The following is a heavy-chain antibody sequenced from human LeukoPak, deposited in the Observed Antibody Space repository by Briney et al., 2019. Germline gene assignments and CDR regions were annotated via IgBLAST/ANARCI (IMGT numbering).Heavy chain of an antibody. V-gene: IGHV1-69*13. Sequence: SVKVSCKASGGTFSSYAISWVRQAPGQGLEWMGGIIPIFGTANYAQKFQGRVTITADESTSTAYMELSSLRSEDTAVYHCAARDRKYGGNSGSDYWGQGTLVTVSS. J-gene: IGHJ4*02. CDR3: AARDRKYGGNSGSDY. CDR2: IIPIFGTA. D-gene: IGHD4-23*01. CDR1: GGTFSSYA.